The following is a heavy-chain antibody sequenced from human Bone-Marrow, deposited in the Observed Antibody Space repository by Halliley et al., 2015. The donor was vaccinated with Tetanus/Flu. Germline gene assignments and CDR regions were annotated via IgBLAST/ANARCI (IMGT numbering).Heavy chain of an antibody. CDR1: GYSFTSYW. D-gene: IGHD1-1*01. Sequence: QLVQSGAEVKKPGESLTISCKGSGYSFTSYWISWVRQMPGKGLGWMGWIDPRDSYTTYSPSFQGHITFSADKSITTAYVQWSSLKPSDTAVYYCAPETGTHEFGFWGQGTLVPVPS. CDR2: IDPRDSYT. J-gene: IGHJ4*02. CDR3: APETGTHEFGF. V-gene: IGHV5-10-1*01.